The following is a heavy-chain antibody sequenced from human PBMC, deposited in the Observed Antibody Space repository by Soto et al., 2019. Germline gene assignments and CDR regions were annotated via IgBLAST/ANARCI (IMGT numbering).Heavy chain of an antibody. CDR1: GFTFSSYA. CDR2: ISGSGGST. Sequence: EVQLLESGGGLVQPGGSLRLSCAASGFTFSSYAMSWVRQAPGKGLEWVSAISGSGGSTYYADSVKGRFTISRANSKNTLYMQMNSLRAEDTAVYYCATLPGYCSGGSCYKSPFDYWGQGTLVTVSS. J-gene: IGHJ4*02. V-gene: IGHV3-23*01. CDR3: ATLPGYCSGGSCYKSPFDY. D-gene: IGHD2-15*01.